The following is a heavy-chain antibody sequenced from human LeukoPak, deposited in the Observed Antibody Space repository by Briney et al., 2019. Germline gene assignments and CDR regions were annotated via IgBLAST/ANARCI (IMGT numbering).Heavy chain of an antibody. Sequence: ASVKVSCKASGNTFTSYYMHWVRQAPGQGPEWMGIINPGGGSTTYAHKFQGRVTMTRDTSISTAYMELSRLRSDDTAVYYCATLGIVPAAMNVDYWGQGTLVTVSS. J-gene: IGHJ4*02. CDR1: GNTFTSYY. D-gene: IGHD2-2*01. CDR2: INPGGGST. V-gene: IGHV1-46*01. CDR3: ATLGIVPAAMNVDY.